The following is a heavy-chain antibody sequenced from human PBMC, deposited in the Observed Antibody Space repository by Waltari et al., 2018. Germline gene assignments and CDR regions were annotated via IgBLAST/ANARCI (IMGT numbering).Heavy chain of an antibody. J-gene: IGHJ4*02. CDR3: ARNLGGGDGYNEQGY. CDR2: ISSNGGST. Sequence: EVQLVESVGGLVQPGGSLRLSCAASGFTFRSSALPWVRQAQGKGLEYVSAISSNGGSTYYANAVKGRFTISRDNSKNTLYLQMGSLRAEDMAVYYCARNLGGGDGYNEQGYWGQGTLVTVSS. D-gene: IGHD2-21*01. V-gene: IGHV3-64*01. CDR1: GFTFRSSA.